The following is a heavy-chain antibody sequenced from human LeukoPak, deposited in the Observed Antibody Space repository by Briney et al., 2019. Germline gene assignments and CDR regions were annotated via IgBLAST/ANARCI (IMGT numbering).Heavy chain of an antibody. CDR1: GGSISSYY. CDR2: IYTSGGT. Sequence: PSETLSLTCTVSGGSISSYYWSWIRQPAGKGLEWIGRIYTSGGTNYNPSLKSRVTMSVDTSKNRFSLKLSSVTAADTAVYYCARVGWELGDAFDIWGQGTMVTVSS. J-gene: IGHJ3*02. D-gene: IGHD1-26*01. V-gene: IGHV4-4*07. CDR3: ARVGWELGDAFDI.